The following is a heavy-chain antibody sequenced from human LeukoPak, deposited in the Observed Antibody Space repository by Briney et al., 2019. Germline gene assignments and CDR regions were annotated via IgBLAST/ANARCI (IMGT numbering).Heavy chain of an antibody. CDR1: GFTFSSYA. V-gene: IGHV3-21*01. J-gene: IGHJ3*02. CDR3: ARDGSGTVDAFDI. D-gene: IGHD3-10*01. CDR2: ISSSSSYI. Sequence: GGSLRLSCAASGFTFSSYAMSWVRQAPGKGLEWVSSISSSSSYIYYADSVKGRFTISRDNAKNSLYLQMNSQRAEDTAVYYCARDGSGTVDAFDIWGQGTMVTVSS.